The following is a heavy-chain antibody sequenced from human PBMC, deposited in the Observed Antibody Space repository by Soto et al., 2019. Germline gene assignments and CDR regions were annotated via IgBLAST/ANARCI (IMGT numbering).Heavy chain of an antibody. J-gene: IGHJ6*02. CDR3: GKIFRSFMVRGPTNSMHA. Sequence: GGSLRLSCAASGFTFSSYGMHWVRQAPGKGLEWVAVISYDGSNKYYADSVKGRFTISRDNSKNTLYLQMNSLRAEDTAAYYYGKIFRSFMVRGPTNSMHAWGQGT. D-gene: IGHD3-10*01. CDR2: ISYDGSNK. CDR1: GFTFSSYG. V-gene: IGHV3-30*18.